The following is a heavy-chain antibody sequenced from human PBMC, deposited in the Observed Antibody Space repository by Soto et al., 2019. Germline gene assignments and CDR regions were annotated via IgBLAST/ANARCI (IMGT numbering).Heavy chain of an antibody. D-gene: IGHD2-2*01. J-gene: IGHJ5*02. CDR3: ARTIVPAAIGGCFDP. V-gene: IGHV1-69*06. CDR1: GGTFSSYA. CDR2: IIPIFGTA. Sequence: QVQLVQSGAEVKKPGSSVKVSCKASGGTFSSYAISWVRQAPGQGLEWMGGIIPIFGTANYAQKFQGRVTITGDKSTTTPYMELSSLRSGDTAVYSWARTIVPAAIGGCFDPWGQGTLVTVSS.